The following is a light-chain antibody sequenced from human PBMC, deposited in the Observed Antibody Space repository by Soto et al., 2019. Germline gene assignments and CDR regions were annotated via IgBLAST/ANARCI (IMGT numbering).Light chain of an antibody. CDR2: WAS. CDR1: QSVLYSSNNQNY. CDR3: QQHFSTPLT. J-gene: IGKJ4*01. V-gene: IGKV4-1*01. Sequence: DIVLTQSPDSLAVSLCERATISCKSSQSVLYSSNNQNYLSWYQQKPGQPPKLLIYWASTRESGVPDRFSGSESGTDFTLTISSLQAEDVAVYYCQQHFSTPLTFGGGTKVDI.